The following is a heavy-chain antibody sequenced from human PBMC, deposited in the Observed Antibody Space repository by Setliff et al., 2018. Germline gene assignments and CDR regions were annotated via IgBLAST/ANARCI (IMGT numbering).Heavy chain of an antibody. D-gene: IGHD3-10*01. J-gene: IGHJ3*02. V-gene: IGHV1-69*10. CDR2: IIPILGIA. CDR3: ARDFMVRGVIITAGNAFDI. Sequence: GASVKVSCKASGGTFSSYAISWVRQAPGQGLEWMGGIIPILGIANYAQKFQGRVTITADESTSTAYMELSSLRSEDTAAYYCARDFMVRGVIITAGNAFDIWGQGTMVTVSS. CDR1: GGTFSSYA.